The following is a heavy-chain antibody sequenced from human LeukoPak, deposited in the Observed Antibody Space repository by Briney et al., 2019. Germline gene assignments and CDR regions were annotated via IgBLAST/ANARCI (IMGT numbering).Heavy chain of an antibody. CDR1: GYTLTELS. D-gene: IGHD5-18*01. V-gene: IGHV1-24*01. CDR3: ATGFYGYRHAGWFDP. CDR2: FDPEDGET. Sequence: ASVKVSCKVSGYTLTELSMHWVRQAPGKGLEWMGGFDPEDGETIYAQKFQGRVTMTEDTSTDTAYMELSSLRSEDTAVYYCATGFYGYRHAGWFDPWGQGTLVTVSS. J-gene: IGHJ5*02.